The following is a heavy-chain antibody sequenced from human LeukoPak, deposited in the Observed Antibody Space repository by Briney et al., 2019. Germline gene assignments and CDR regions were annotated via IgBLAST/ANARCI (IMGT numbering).Heavy chain of an antibody. CDR1: GGSFSGYY. CDR3: ARVPVTVTTGFDP. V-gene: IGHV4-34*01. Sequence: SETLSLTCAVYGGSFSGYYWSWIRQPPGKGLEWIGEINHSGSTNYNPSLKSRVTISVDTSKNQFSLKLSSVTAADTAVYYCARVPVTVTTGFDPWGQGTLVTVSS. J-gene: IGHJ5*02. CDR2: INHSGST. D-gene: IGHD4-11*01.